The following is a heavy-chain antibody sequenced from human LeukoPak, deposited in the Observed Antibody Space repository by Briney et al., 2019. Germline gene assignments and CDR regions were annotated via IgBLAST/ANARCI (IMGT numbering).Heavy chain of an antibody. CDR3: ARGRLDYYMDV. CDR1: GFTFSSYS. CDR2: ITSSSSYI. Sequence: PGGSLRLSCAASGFTFSSYSMNWVRQAPGKGLEWVSSITSSSSYIYYADSVKGRFTISRDNAKNSLYLQMNSLRAEDTAVYYCARGRLDYYMDVWGKGTTVTVSS. D-gene: IGHD2-21*01. J-gene: IGHJ6*03. V-gene: IGHV3-21*01.